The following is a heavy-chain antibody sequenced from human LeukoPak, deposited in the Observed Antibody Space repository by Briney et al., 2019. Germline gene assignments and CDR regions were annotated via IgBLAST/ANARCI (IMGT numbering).Heavy chain of an antibody. Sequence: GGSLRLSGAASGFTFRTSGMNWVRQAPGKGLEWVSYISSSGTTISYAQSVKGRFTITRDNAQNSLTLHMNTLRADDTAVYYCAKDGGTHFDHWGQGTLVTVSS. J-gene: IGHJ4*02. V-gene: IGHV3-48*01. CDR2: ISSSGTTI. CDR1: GFTFRTSG. D-gene: IGHD1-26*01. CDR3: AKDGGTHFDH.